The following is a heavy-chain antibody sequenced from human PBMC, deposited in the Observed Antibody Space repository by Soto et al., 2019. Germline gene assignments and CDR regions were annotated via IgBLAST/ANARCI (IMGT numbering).Heavy chain of an antibody. J-gene: IGHJ6*02. CDR3: AGWIQLQQYYYYGMDV. CDR1: GGSISSSNW. CDR2: IYHSGST. D-gene: IGHD5-18*01. V-gene: IGHV4-4*02. Sequence: QVQLQESGPGLVKPSGTLSLTCAVSGGSISSSNWWSWVRQPPGKGLEWTGEIYHSGSTNYNPSLKSRVTISVDKSKNQFSLKLSSVTAAETAVYYCAGWIQLQQYYYYGMDVWGQGTTVTVAS.